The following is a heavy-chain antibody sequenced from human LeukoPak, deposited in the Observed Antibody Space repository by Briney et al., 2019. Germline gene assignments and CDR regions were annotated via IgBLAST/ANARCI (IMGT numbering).Heavy chain of an antibody. V-gene: IGHV4-34*01. Sequence: SETLSLTCAVYGGSFSGYYWSWIGQPPGKGREGIGEINHRRSTNYTPSLKRRVTISVDTSKNQFSLKLSSVTAAATAVYYCARGSTAARPLAWGQGTLVTVSS. D-gene: IGHD6-6*01. CDR2: INHRRST. J-gene: IGHJ5*02. CDR3: ARGSTAARPLA. CDR1: GGSFSGYY.